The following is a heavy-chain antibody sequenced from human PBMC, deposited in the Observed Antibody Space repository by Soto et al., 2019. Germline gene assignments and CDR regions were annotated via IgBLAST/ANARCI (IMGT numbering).Heavy chain of an antibody. V-gene: IGHV3-21*01. CDR3: ARELPRGTTGTNWFDP. CDR2: ITGSSAYI. J-gene: IGHJ5*02. D-gene: IGHD1-1*01. Sequence: GGSLRLSCAASGFTFSDYPMNWVRQAPGKGLEWVSSITGSSAYIYYADSVKGRFTISRDNAKNSPYLHMNSLRPEDTAVYYCARELPRGTTGTNWFDPWGQGTLVTVSS. CDR1: GFTFSDYP.